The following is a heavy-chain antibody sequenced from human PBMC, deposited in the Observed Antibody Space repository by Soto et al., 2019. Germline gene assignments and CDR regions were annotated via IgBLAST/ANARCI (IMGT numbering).Heavy chain of an antibody. CDR1: GFTFSSHG. V-gene: IGHV3-33*01. D-gene: IGHD3-10*01. Sequence: QVQLVESGGGVVQPGRSLRLSCAASGFTFSSHGMHWVRQAPGKGLEWVAVIWYDGSNKYYADSVKGRFTISRDNSKNTLYLQMNSLRAEDTAVYYCAREGNYGSGSYYQDYWGQGTLVTVSS. J-gene: IGHJ4*02. CDR3: AREGNYGSGSYYQDY. CDR2: IWYDGSNK.